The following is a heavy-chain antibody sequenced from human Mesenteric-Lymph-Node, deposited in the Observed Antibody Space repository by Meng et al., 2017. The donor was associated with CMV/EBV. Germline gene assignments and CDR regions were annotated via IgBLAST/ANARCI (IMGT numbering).Heavy chain of an antibody. CDR1: GYSISSGSY. CDR2: IYHSGST. Sequence: SETLSLTCTVSGYSISSGSYWGWIRQPPGKGLEWIGNIYHSGSTYYNPSLKSRLTISVDTSKNQFSLRLSSVTAADTAVYYCARGEDVPDVWGQGTTVTVSS. CDR3: ARGEDVPDV. V-gene: IGHV4-38-2*02. J-gene: IGHJ6*02. D-gene: IGHD2-15*01.